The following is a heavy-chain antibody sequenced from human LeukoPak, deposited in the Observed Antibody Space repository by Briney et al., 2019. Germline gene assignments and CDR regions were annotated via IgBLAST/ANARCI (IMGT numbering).Heavy chain of an antibody. CDR2: ISYDGSNK. Sequence: GRSLRLSCAASGFTFRSYAMHWVRQAPGKGLEWVADISYDGSNKYYADSVRGRFTISRDNSKNTLYLQMNSLGAEDTAVYYCTKDLCGSGSKSCGMDVWGKGTTVTVSS. D-gene: IGHD3-10*01. CDR1: GFTFRSYA. J-gene: IGHJ6*04. CDR3: TKDLCGSGSKSCGMDV. V-gene: IGHV3-30*04.